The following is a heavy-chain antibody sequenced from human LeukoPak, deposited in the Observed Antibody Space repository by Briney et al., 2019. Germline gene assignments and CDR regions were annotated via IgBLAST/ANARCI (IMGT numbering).Heavy chain of an antibody. J-gene: IGHJ6*02. V-gene: IGHV4-59*08. CDR3: ARSGSYPLYYYYYGMDV. CDR1: GGSISSYY. Sequence: PSETLSLTCTVSGGSISSYYWSWIRQPPGKGLEWIGYIYYSGSTNYNPSLKSRVTISVDTSKNQFSLKLSSVTAADTAVYYCARSGSYPLYYYYYGMDVWGQGTTVTVSS. D-gene: IGHD1-26*01. CDR2: IYYSGST.